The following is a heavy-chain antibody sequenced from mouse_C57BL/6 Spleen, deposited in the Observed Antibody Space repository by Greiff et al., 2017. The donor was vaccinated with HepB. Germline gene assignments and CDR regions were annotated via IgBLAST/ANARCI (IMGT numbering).Heavy chain of an antibody. V-gene: IGHV5-6*02. D-gene: IGHD6-1*01. CDR1: GFTFSSYG. J-gene: IGHJ4*01. CDR3: ARRSATGSAMDY. Sequence: EVMLVESGGDLVKPGGSLKLSCAASGFTFSSYGMSWVRQTPDKRLEWVATISSGGSYTYYPDSVKGRFTISRDNAKNTLYLQMSSLKSEDTAMYYCARRSATGSAMDYWGQGTSVTVSA. CDR2: ISSGGSYT.